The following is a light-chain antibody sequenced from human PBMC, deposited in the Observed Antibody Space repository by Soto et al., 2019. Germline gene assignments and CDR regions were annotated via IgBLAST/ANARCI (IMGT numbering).Light chain of an antibody. Sequence: IVMTQSPATLSVSPGERVTLSCRASQSVSSNLAWYQQKPGQTPRLLIYDASTGATGIPARFSGSGSGTEFTLTISSLQSEDFAVYYCQQYNNWPRTLGQGTKVDIK. CDR2: DAS. CDR1: QSVSSN. J-gene: IGKJ1*01. CDR3: QQYNNWPRT. V-gene: IGKV3-15*01.